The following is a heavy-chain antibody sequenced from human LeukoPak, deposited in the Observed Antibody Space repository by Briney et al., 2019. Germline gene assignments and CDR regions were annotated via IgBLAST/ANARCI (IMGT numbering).Heavy chain of an antibody. Sequence: ASVKVSCKASGYTFSSYEINWVRQATGQGLEWMGWMKPNSGNTGYSQKFQGRVTMTEDTSTDTAYMELSSLRSEDTAVYYCATAEGGFSEWSGGYWGQGTLVTVSS. J-gene: IGHJ4*02. CDR3: ATAEGGFSEWSGGY. V-gene: IGHV1-8*01. D-gene: IGHD3-3*01. CDR2: MKPNSGNT. CDR1: GYTFSSYE.